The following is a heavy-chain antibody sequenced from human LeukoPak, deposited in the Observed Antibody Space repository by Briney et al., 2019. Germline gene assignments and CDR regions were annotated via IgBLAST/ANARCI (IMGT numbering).Heavy chain of an antibody. CDR2: IYYSGST. V-gene: IGHV4-39*01. CDR3: ARPYSSGWFHGPGYAFDI. J-gene: IGHJ3*02. CDR1: GGSISSGGYS. D-gene: IGHD6-19*01. Sequence: PSETLSLTCAVSGGSISSGGYSWSWIRQPPGKGLEWIGSIYYSGSTYYNPSLKSRVTISVDTSKNQFSLKLSSVTAADTAVYHCARPYSSGWFHGPGYAFDIWGQGTMVTVSS.